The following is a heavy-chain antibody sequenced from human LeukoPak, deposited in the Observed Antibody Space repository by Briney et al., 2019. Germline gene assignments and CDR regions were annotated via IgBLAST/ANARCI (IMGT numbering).Heavy chain of an antibody. CDR1: GGSISSSSYY. CDR3: ARHKYYYDSSGYYYCFDY. CDR2: IYYSGST. V-gene: IGHV4-39*01. Sequence: PSETLSLTCTVSGGSISSSSYYWGWIRQPPGKGLEWIGSIYYSGSTYYNPSLKSRVTISVDTSKNQFSLKLSSVTAADTAVYYCARHKYYYDSSGYYYCFDYWGQGTLVTVSS. D-gene: IGHD3-22*01. J-gene: IGHJ4*02.